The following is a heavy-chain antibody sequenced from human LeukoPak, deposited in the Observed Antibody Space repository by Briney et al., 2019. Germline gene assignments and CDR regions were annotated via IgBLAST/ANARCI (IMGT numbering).Heavy chain of an antibody. CDR1: GFTFSSHG. CDR3: ARRYGSGRNYYYGMDV. J-gene: IGHJ6*02. CDR2: ISGSDGNT. Sequence: GGSLRLSCAASGFTFSSHGMSWVRQAPGKGLEWVSSISGSDGNTYYADSAKGRFTIPRDNSKSTLYLQMNSLRAEDTAVYYCARRYGSGRNYYYGMDVWGQGTTVTVSS. V-gene: IGHV3-23*01. D-gene: IGHD3-10*01.